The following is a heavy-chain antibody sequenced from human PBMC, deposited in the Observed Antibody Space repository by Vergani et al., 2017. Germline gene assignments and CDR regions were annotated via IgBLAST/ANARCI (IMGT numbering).Heavy chain of an antibody. CDR1: GYTFTSYY. D-gene: IGHD4-17*01. V-gene: IGHV1-46*01. Sequence: QVQLVQSGAEVKKPGSSVKVSCKASGYTFTSYYMHWVRQAPGQGLEWMGIINPSGGSTSYAQKFQGRVTMTRDTSTSTVYMELSSLRSEDTAVYYCARAHDYGDYYYYYYMDVWGKGTTVTVSS. CDR2: INPSGGST. J-gene: IGHJ6*03. CDR3: ARAHDYGDYYYYYYMDV.